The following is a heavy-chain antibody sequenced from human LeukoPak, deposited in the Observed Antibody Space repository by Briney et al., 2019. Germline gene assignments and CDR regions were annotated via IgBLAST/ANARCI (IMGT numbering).Heavy chain of an antibody. Sequence: PSETLSLTCTVSGGSISSYYWSWIRQPPGKGLEWIGYIYYSGSTNYNPSLKSRVTISVDTSKNQFSLKLSSVTAADTAVYYCARGGNWNYVYAFDIWGQGTMVTVSS. CDR3: ARGGNWNYVYAFDI. CDR1: GGSISSYY. CDR2: IYYSGST. D-gene: IGHD1-7*01. V-gene: IGHV4-59*01. J-gene: IGHJ3*02.